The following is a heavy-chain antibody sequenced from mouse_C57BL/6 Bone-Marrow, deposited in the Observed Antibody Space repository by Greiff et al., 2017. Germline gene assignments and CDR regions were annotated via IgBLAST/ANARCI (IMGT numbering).Heavy chain of an antibody. V-gene: IGHV1-69*01. CDR2: IDPSDSYT. Sequence: QVQLKQPGAELVMPGASVKLSCKASGYTFTSYWMHWVQQRPGQGLEWIGEIDPSDSYTNYNQKFKGKSTLTVDKSSSTAYMQLSSLTSEDSAVYYCARTEGDYWGQGTTLTVSS. CDR1: GYTFTSYW. J-gene: IGHJ2*01. CDR3: ARTEGDY.